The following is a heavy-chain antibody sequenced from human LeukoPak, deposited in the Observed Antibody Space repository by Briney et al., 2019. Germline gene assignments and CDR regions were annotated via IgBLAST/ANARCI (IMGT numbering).Heavy chain of an antibody. CDR1: GFTFSSYS. CDR2: ISSSSSYI. J-gene: IGHJ4*02. V-gene: IGHV3-21*01. CDR3: ARGLWLNTAMDKGLNL. D-gene: IGHD5-18*01. Sequence: PGGSLRLSCAASGFTFSSYSMNWVRQAPGKGLEWVSSISSSSSYIYYADSVKGRFTISRDNAKNSLYLQMNSLRAEDTAVYYCARGLWLNTAMDKGLNLWGQGTLVTVSS.